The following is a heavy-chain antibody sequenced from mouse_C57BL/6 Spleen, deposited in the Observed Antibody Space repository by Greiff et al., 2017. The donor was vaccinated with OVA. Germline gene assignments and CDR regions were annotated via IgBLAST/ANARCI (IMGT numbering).Heavy chain of an antibody. CDR3: ARRLTTEAMDY. D-gene: IGHD1-1*01. J-gene: IGHJ4*01. CDR2: IDPSDSYT. V-gene: IGHV1-50*01. Sequence: QVQLQQPGAELVKPGASVKLSCKAPGYTFTSYWMQWVKQRPGQGLEWIGEIDPSDSYTNYNQKFKGKATLTVDTSSSTAYMQLSSLTSEDSAVYYCARRLTTEAMDYWGQGTSVTVSS. CDR1: GYTFTSYW.